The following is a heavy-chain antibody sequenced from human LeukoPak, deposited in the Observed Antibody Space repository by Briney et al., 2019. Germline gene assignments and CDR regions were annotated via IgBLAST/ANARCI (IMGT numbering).Heavy chain of an antibody. V-gene: IGHV1-2*06. CDR3: ARELRITMVRGVMNY. CDR2: INPNSGGT. J-gene: IGHJ4*02. D-gene: IGHD3-10*01. Sequence: GASVKVSCKASGYTFTGYYMHWVRQAPGQGLEWMGRINPNSGGTNYAQKFQGRVTMTRDTSISTAYMELSRLRSDDTAVYYCARELRITMVRGVMNYWGQGTLVTVSS. CDR1: GYTFTGYY.